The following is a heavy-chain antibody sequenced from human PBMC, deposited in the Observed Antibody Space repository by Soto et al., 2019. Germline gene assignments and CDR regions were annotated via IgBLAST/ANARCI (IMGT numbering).Heavy chain of an antibody. Sequence: PGESLKISCKGSGYGFTSYWVAWVRQVPGKGLELMGITYPGDSDTRYSPSFQGQVTISADKSITTAYVQWNSLRASDTATYYCARLDCSTASCYRGNFYYGMDVWGQGTTVTV. V-gene: IGHV5-51*01. J-gene: IGHJ6*02. CDR2: TYPGDSDT. D-gene: IGHD2-2*01. CDR3: ARLDCSTASCYRGNFYYGMDV. CDR1: GYGFTSYW.